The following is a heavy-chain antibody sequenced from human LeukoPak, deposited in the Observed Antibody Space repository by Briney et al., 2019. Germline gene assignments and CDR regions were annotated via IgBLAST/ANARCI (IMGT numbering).Heavy chain of an antibody. CDR3: TREGPPVHYTGYYDY. CDR1: GGSISGYY. D-gene: IGHD3-9*01. Sequence: SETLSLTCTVSGGSISGYYWSWIRQPPGKGLEGVGYIYYSGTTNYNPSLKSRVTVSVDTSKNQVSLKLTSVTAADSAVYYCTREGPPVHYTGYYDYWGQGTLVTVSS. J-gene: IGHJ4*02. CDR2: IYYSGTT. V-gene: IGHV4-59*01.